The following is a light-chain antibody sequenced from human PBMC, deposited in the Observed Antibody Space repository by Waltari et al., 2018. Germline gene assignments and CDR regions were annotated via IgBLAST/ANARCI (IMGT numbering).Light chain of an antibody. Sequence: EIAMTHSPVTLSVSPGDTAPLSCMASQSSSINLAWSQKNPGPAPRLLIYAASTRASGIPARFSGSGSGTEFTLTISSLQSEDFAVYYCQQYDNWPPWTFGQGTKVEI. CDR2: AAS. CDR3: QQYDNWPPWT. V-gene: IGKV3-15*01. J-gene: IGKJ1*01. CDR1: QSSSIN.